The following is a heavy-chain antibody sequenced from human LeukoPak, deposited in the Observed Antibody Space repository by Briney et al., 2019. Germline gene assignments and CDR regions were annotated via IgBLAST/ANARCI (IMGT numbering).Heavy chain of an antibody. J-gene: IGHJ3*02. Sequence: PGRSLRLSCAASRFTFSTYAMHWVRQAPGKGLEWVAVISDDGNNYSYADSVKGRFTISRDNSKNTVYLQMNSLRVEDTGVYYCARPPLLSYGRGGGWAFDIWGQGTMVTVSS. CDR3: ARPPLLSYGRGGGWAFDI. V-gene: IGHV3-30-3*01. CDR2: ISDDGNNY. D-gene: IGHD3-10*01. CDR1: RFTFSTYA.